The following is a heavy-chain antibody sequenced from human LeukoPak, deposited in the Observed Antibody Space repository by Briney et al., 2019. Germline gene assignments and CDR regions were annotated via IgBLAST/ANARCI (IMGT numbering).Heavy chain of an antibody. J-gene: IGHJ3*01. CDR3: ARAWIYDSGSYHQWDAFDV. Sequence: ASMKVSCKASGYTFTTYYMHWVRQAPGQGLEWLGIINPSGGSTNYAQKFQGRVTMTRDTSTSTVYMELSSLRYEDTAVYYCARAWIYDSGSYHQWDAFDVWGQGTMVIVSS. CDR2: INPSGGST. D-gene: IGHD3-10*01. V-gene: IGHV1-46*01. CDR1: GYTFTTYY.